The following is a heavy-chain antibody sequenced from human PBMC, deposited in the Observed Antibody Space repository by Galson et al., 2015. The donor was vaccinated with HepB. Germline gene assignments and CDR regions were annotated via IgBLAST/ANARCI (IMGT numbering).Heavy chain of an antibody. V-gene: IGHV3-23*01. CDR1: GFTFSSYA. J-gene: IGHJ3*02. CDR2: ISGSGGST. Sequence: SLRLSCAASGFTFSSYAMSWVRQAPGKGLEWVSAISGSGGSTYYADSVKGRFTISRDNSKNTLYLQMNSLRAEDTAVYYCARDQEGKHKGRVVTARGAFDIWGQGTMVTVSS. CDR3: ARDQEGKHKGRVVTARGAFDI. D-gene: IGHD2-21*02.